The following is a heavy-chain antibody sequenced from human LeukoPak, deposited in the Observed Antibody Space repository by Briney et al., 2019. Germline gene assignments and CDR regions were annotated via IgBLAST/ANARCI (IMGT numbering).Heavy chain of an antibody. CDR2: IYYGGST. Sequence: SETLSLTCTVSGGSVSSTHYWGWIRQPPGKGLEWIGSIYYGGSTYYNASLRSRVTTSVDTSKNQFSLKLSSVTAADTAVYYCARLAYSSGRIYYYYYGMDVWGQGTTVTVSS. V-gene: IGHV4-39*07. J-gene: IGHJ6*02. D-gene: IGHD6-19*01. CDR1: GGSVSSTHY. CDR3: ARLAYSSGRIYYYYYGMDV.